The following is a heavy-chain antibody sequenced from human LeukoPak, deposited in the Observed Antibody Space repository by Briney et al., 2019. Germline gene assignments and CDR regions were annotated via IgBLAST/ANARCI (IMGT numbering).Heavy chain of an antibody. CDR3: AKDRQLWFGELFDY. Sequence: GGSLRLSCAASGFTFSSYAMSWVRQAPGKGLEWVSAISGSGGSTYYADSVKGRFTISRDNSKNTPYLQMNSLRAEDTAVYYCAKDRQLWFGELFDYWGQGTLVTVSS. CDR2: ISGSGGST. V-gene: IGHV3-23*01. D-gene: IGHD3-10*01. CDR1: GFTFSSYA. J-gene: IGHJ4*02.